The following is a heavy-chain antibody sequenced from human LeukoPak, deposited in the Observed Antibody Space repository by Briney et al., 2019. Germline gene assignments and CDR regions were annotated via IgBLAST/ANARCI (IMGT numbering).Heavy chain of an antibody. CDR3: ARGCPLGYSSSGYLFGGMVPWFAP. Sequence: SETLSLTCAVYGGSFSGYYWSWIRQPPGKGLEWIGEINHSGSTNYNPSLKSRVTISVDTSKNQFSLKLSSVTAADTAVYYCARGCPLGYSSSGYLFGGMVPWFAPWGQGTLVTVSS. J-gene: IGHJ5*02. CDR2: INHSGST. CDR1: GGSFSGYY. D-gene: IGHD6-13*01. V-gene: IGHV4-34*01.